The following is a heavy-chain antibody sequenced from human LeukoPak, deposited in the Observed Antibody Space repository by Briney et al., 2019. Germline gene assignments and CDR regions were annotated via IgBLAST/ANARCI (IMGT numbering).Heavy chain of an antibody. D-gene: IGHD3-22*01. V-gene: IGHV2-70*17. CDR3: ARTSTGGRLYYFDY. J-gene: IGHJ4*02. Sequence: SGPTLVNPTQTLTLTCTFSGFSLSTSGMCVSWIRQPPVKALEWLARIDWDDDKFYSTSLKTRLTISKDTSKNLVVLTVTNMDPVDTATYYCARTSTGGRLYYFDYWGQGTLVTVSS. CDR2: IDWDDDK. CDR1: GFSLSTSGMC.